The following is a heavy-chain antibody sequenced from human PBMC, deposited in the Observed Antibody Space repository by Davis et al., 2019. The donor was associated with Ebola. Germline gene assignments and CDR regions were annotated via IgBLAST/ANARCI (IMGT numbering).Heavy chain of an antibody. J-gene: IGHJ4*02. CDR2: IWNDGTKE. V-gene: IGHV3-33*01. D-gene: IGHD5-18*01. CDR3: ARGDQGYSYGYCFDH. CDR1: GFSFSSHD. Sequence: GESLKISCAASGFSFSSHDIHWVRQAPGKGLEWVGVIWNDGTKEYYADPVKGRFTISRDNSNDTVYLQMNSLRAEDTAVYYCARGDQGYSYGYCFDHWGQGTLVTVSS.